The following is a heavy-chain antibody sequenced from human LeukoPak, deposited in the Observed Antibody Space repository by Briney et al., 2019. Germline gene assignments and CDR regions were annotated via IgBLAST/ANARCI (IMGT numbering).Heavy chain of an antibody. Sequence: GGSLRLSCAASGFTFSSYDMHWVRQATGKGLEWVSAIGTAGDTYYPGSVKGRFTISRENAKNSLYLQMNSLRAGDTAVYYCAADPDYGGYSRFDYWGQGTLVTVSS. J-gene: IGHJ4*02. CDR1: GFTFSSYD. CDR3: AADPDYGGYSRFDY. CDR2: IGTAGDT. D-gene: IGHD4-23*01. V-gene: IGHV3-13*01.